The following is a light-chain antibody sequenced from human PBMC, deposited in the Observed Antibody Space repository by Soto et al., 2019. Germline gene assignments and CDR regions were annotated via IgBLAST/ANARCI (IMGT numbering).Light chain of an antibody. V-gene: IGLV1-40*01. CDR2: KNN. Sequence: QSALTQPPSVSGAPGQTITMSCTGSGSNVGASYDVHWYQVLPGAGPRLLIYKNNNRPSGVPDRFSGSKSGTPASLAITGLRAEDEADYYCQSYDNSLSGPLFGGGTKLTVL. CDR1: GSNVGASYD. CDR3: QSYDNSLSGPL. J-gene: IGLJ3*02.